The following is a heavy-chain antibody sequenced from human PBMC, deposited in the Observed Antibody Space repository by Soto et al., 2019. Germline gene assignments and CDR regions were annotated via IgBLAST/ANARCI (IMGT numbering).Heavy chain of an antibody. J-gene: IGHJ5*02. CDR2: INAANGDT. CDR1: GYTFSSYG. V-gene: IGHV1-3*01. Sequence: ASVKVSCKASGYTFSSYGIHWVRQAPGQRLEWMGWINAANGDTKYSPKFQGRVTITRDTSASTAYMELSSLRSEDTAVYYCVRRHVSATGIDWFDPWGQGTLVTVSS. D-gene: IGHD6-13*01. CDR3: VRRHVSATGIDWFDP.